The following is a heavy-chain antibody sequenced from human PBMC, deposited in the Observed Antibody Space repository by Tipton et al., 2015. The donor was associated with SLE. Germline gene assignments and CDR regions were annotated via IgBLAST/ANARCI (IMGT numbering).Heavy chain of an antibody. V-gene: IGHV4-34*01. D-gene: IGHD3-10*01. CDR2: INHSGST. J-gene: IGHJ4*02. CDR3: ARFQADGSGTYSFDY. CDR1: DGSFSGYY. Sequence: TLSLTCAVYDGSFSGYYWSWICQPPGKGLEWIGEINHSGSTNSNPSLKSRVTISADTSKNQFSLKVTSVTAADTAVYYCARFQADGSGTYSFDYWGRGTLVTVSS.